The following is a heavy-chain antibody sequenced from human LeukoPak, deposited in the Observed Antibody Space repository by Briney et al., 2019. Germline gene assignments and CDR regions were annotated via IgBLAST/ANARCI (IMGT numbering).Heavy chain of an antibody. D-gene: IGHD1-26*01. J-gene: IGHJ4*02. Sequence: GGSLRLSCAASGFTFSSYEMNWVRQAPGKGLEWVPYISSSGTTIHYADSVKGRFTISRDNAKNSLYLQMNSPRAEDTALYYCAGGGVYWGQGTLVTVSS. CDR2: ISSSGTTI. CDR3: AGGGVY. V-gene: IGHV3-48*03. CDR1: GFTFSSYE.